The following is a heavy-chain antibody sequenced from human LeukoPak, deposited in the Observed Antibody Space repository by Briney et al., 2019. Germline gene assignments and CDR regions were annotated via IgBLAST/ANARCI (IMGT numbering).Heavy chain of an antibody. CDR1: GFTFRNYA. CDR3: AKDLLRFLEWPQNNCFDP. V-gene: IGHV3-64*01. J-gene: IGHJ5*02. CDR2: ISSNGGST. Sequence: GGSLRLSCAASGFTFRNYAMYWVRQAPGKGLEYVSAISSNGGSTSYANSVKGRFTISRDNSKNTLYLQMNSLRADDTAVYYCAKDLLRFLEWPQNNCFDPWGQGTLVTVSS. D-gene: IGHD3-3*01.